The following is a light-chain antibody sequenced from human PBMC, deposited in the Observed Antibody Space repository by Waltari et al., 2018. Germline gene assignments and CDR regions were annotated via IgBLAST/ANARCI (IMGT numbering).Light chain of an antibody. J-gene: IGLJ1*01. CDR2: EVS. CDR1: SSDVGGYHY. Sequence: QSALTQSASVSGSPGQSITISCTGTSSDVGGYHYVSWYQQHPGKAPKLMIYEVSNRPSGVSNRFSGSKSGNTASLTISGLQAEDEADYYCSSYTSSSTLDVFGTGTKVTVL. V-gene: IGLV2-14*01. CDR3: SSYTSSSTLDV.